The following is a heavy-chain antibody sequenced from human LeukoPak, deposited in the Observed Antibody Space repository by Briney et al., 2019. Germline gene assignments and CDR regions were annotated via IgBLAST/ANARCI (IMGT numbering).Heavy chain of an antibody. D-gene: IGHD1-26*01. CDR2: IIPIFGTA. V-gene: IGHV1-69*06. Sequence: SVKVSCKASGGTFSSYAISWVRQAPGQGLEWMGGIIPIFGTANYAQKFQGRVTITADKSTSTAYMELSSLRSEDTAVYYCAKDYEPLVGVHRWGDWFDPWGQGTLVTVSS. CDR3: AKDYEPLVGVHRWGDWFDP. CDR1: GGTFSSYA. J-gene: IGHJ5*02.